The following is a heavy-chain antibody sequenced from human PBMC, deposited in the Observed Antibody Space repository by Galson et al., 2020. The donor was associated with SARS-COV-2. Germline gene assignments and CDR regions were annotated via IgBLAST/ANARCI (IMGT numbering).Heavy chain of an antibody. J-gene: IGHJ3*02. Sequence: ETSETLSLTCTVSGGSISSGGYYWSWIRQHPGKGLEWIGYIYYSGSTYYNPSLKSRVTISVDTSKNQFSLKLSSVTAADTAVYYCARDRWTSLVIDACDIWGQGTMVTVSS. D-gene: IGHD3-16*02. CDR1: GGSISSGGYY. CDR2: IYYSGST. CDR3: ARDRWTSLVIDACDI. V-gene: IGHV4-31*03.